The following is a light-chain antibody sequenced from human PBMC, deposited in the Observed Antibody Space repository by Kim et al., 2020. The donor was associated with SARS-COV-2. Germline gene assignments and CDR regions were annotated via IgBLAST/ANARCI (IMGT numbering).Light chain of an antibody. CDR1: NIGSKS. V-gene: IGLV3-21*04. CDR2: YDS. Sequence: SYELTQPPSVSVAPGKTARITCGGNNIGSKSVHWYQQKRGQAPVLVIYYDSDRPSGIPERFSGSNSGNTATLTISRVEAGDEADYYCQVWDSSSDHVVYG. J-gene: IGLJ2*01. CDR3: QVWDSSSDHVV.